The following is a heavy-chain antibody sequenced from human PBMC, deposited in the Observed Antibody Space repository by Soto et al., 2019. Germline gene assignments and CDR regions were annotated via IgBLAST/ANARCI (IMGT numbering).Heavy chain of an antibody. CDR1: GGSVSSTNYN. V-gene: IGHV4-39*01. Sequence: QLQLQLSGPGLVKPSETLSLTCTVSGGSVSSTNYNWGWIRQPPGKGLEWIGNIYYSGNTYYNPSLKSRLTISIDTSKNQFSLKLSSVTAADTAVYFCARLLGTPGSIRYFDYWGQGTLVTVSS. CDR3: ARLLGTPGSIRYFDY. CDR2: IYYSGNT. J-gene: IGHJ4*02. D-gene: IGHD6-25*01.